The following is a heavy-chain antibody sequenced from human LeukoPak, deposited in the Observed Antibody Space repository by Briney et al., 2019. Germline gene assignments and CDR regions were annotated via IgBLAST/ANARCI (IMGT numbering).Heavy chain of an antibody. V-gene: IGHV4-59*01. CDR1: GGSISSYY. CDR2: IYYSGST. J-gene: IGHJ5*02. CDR3: VRETDWGWFGP. D-gene: IGHD3/OR15-3a*01. Sequence: TSETLSLTCTVSGGSISSYYWSWIRQPPGKGLEWIGYIYYSGSTNYNPSLKSRVTISVDTSKNQFSLKLSSVTAADTAVYYCVRETDWGWFGPWGQGTLVTVSS.